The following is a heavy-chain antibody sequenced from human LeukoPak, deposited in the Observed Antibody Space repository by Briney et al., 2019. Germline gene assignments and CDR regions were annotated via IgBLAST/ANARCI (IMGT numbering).Heavy chain of an antibody. CDR1: GGSISSGGYY. CDR2: IYHSGST. J-gene: IGHJ4*02. Sequence: SETLSLTCTVSGGSISSGGYYWSWIRQPPGKGLEWIGYIYHSGSTYYNPSLKSRVTISVDRSKNQFSLKLSSVTAADTAVYYCARGVPGYFDYWGQGTLVTVSS. V-gene: IGHV4-30-2*01. D-gene: IGHD1-1*01. CDR3: ARGVPGYFDY.